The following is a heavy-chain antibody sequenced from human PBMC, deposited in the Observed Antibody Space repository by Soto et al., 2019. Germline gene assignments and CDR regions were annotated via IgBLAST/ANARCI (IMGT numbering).Heavy chain of an antibody. Sequence: QVQLVQSGAEVKKPGSSVKVSCKASGGTFSSYAISWVRQAPGQGLEWMGGIIPIFGTANYAQKFQGRVTITADESTSTAYMELRSLRSEDTAVYYCGRYSYGSTVDYYYGMDVWGQGTTVTVSS. CDR3: GRYSYGSTVDYYYGMDV. J-gene: IGHJ6*02. V-gene: IGHV1-69*01. CDR2: IIPIFGTA. CDR1: GGTFSSYA. D-gene: IGHD5-18*01.